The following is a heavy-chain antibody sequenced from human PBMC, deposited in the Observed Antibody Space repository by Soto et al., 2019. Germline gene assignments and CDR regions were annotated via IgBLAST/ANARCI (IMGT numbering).Heavy chain of an antibody. CDR3: ASKGPGGQQWLGSYYYYGMDV. CDR1: GYTVTSYG. D-gene: IGHD6-19*01. V-gene: IGHV1-18*01. J-gene: IGHJ6*02. CDR2: ISAYNGNT. Sequence: GASEKVSCKASGYTVTSYGISGVRHAPGQGLEWVGWISAYNGNTNYAQKLQGRVTMTTDTSTSTAYMELRSLRSDDTAVYYCASKGPGGQQWLGSYYYYGMDVWGQGTTVTVS.